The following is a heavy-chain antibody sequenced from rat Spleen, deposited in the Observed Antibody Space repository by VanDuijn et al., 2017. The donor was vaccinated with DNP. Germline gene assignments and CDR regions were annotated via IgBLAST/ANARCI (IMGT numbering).Heavy chain of an antibody. D-gene: IGHD4-3*01. CDR3: VRWNSGHFDY. CDR2: FGSAAYAP. V-gene: IGHV5-22*01. J-gene: IGHJ2*01. CDR1: GFTFSAYY. Sequence: EVQLVESGGGLVQPGRSLKLSCAASGFTFSAYYMAWVRQAPAKGLEWVAYFGSAAYAPYYGDSVKGRFTISRDNAKSTLYLQMNILRSEDMATYYCVRWNSGHFDYWGQGVMVTVSS.